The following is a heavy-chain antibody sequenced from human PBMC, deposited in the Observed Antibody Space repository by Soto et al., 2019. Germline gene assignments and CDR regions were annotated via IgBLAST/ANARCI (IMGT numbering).Heavy chain of an antibody. D-gene: IGHD3-3*01. CDR1: GGTFSSYA. V-gene: IGHV1-69*06. J-gene: IGHJ6*02. Sequence: QVQLVQSGAEVKKPGSSVKVSCKASGGTFSSYAISWVRQAPGQGLEWMGGIIPICGTANYAQKFQGRVTITADKSTSTAYMELSSLRSEDTAVYYCASPTREWLPPARDYYYGMDVWGQGTTVTVSS. CDR2: IIPICGTA. CDR3: ASPTREWLPPARDYYYGMDV.